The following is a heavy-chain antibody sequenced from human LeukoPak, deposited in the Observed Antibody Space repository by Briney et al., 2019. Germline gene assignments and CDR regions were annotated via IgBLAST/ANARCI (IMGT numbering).Heavy chain of an antibody. CDR1: GISFNNYW. CDR2: VNSDGSST. Sequence: GGSLRLFCAASGISFNNYWMHWVRQAPGKGLVWVSRVNSDGSSTVYADSVKGRFTISRDNARTTVYLQMSSLRLDDTATYYCATGLGHYYDYWGQGSLVTVSS. D-gene: IGHD3-22*01. V-gene: IGHV3-74*01. J-gene: IGHJ4*02. CDR3: ATGLGHYYDY.